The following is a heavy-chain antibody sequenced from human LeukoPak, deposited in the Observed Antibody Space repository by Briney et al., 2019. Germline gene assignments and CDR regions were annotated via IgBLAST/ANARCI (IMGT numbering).Heavy chain of an antibody. J-gene: IGHJ6*03. D-gene: IGHD3-3*01. CDR1: GFTFSTNW. CDR2: IKQDGSEK. Sequence: GGSLRLSCAASGFTFSTNWMSWGRQAPGEGLEWVANIKQDGSEKYCVDSVNGRFTISRDNRKNSLYQQMNSMRDEDTAVYYCASESADTIFGVVIGYYYYYYMDVWGKGTTVTVSS. CDR3: ASESADTIFGVVIGYYYYYYMDV. V-gene: IGHV3-7*01.